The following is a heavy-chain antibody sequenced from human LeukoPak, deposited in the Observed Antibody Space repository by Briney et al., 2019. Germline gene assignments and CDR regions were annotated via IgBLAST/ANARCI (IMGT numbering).Heavy chain of an antibody. V-gene: IGHV1-24*01. CDR2: FDPEDGAT. CDR3: ATVVLYSGYYFDY. D-gene: IGHD5-12*01. Sequence: ASVKVSCTASGYTFTSYGISWVRQAPGKGLEWMGGFDPEDGATIYAQKFQGRVTMTEDTSTDTAYMELSSLRSEDTAVYYCATVVLYSGYYFDYWGQGTLVTVSS. J-gene: IGHJ4*02. CDR1: GYTFTSYG.